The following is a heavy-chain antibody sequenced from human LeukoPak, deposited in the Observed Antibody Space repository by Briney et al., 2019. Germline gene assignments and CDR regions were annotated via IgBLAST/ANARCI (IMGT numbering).Heavy chain of an antibody. J-gene: IGHJ4*02. V-gene: IGHV3-21*01. CDR2: IISSSSYI. Sequence: PGGALRLSCAASGFTFSSYSINGVRQAPGKGLEWVSSIISSSSYIYYADSVKCRFTISRDNAKNSLYLQMNSLRAEDTAVYYCAXVRDGYYYDSSGYYYFXXWGQXTLXT. CDR1: GFTFSSYS. D-gene: IGHD3-22*01. CDR3: AXVRDGYYYDSSGYYYFXX.